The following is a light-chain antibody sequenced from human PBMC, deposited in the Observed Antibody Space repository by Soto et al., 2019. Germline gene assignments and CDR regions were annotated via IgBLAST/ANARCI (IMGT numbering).Light chain of an antibody. CDR2: KAS. V-gene: IGKV1-5*03. CDR3: QQYDTYWT. Sequence: DIQMTRSPSTLSASVGDRVIITCRASESISNWLAWYQQKPGKAPNLLIYKASSLKSGVPLRFSGSGSGTEFTLTINSLQPDDFATYYCQQYDTYWTFGQGTKVDIK. J-gene: IGKJ1*01. CDR1: ESISNW.